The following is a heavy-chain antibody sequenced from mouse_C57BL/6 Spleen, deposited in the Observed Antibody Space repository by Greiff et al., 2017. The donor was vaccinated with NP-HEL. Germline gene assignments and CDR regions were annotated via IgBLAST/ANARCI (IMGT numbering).Heavy chain of an antibody. CDR3: ATIVDYYAMDY. V-gene: IGHV5-6*02. J-gene: IGHJ4*01. Sequence: EVMLVESGGDLVKPGGSLKLSCAASGFTFSSYGMSWVRQTPDKRLEWVATISSGGSYTYYPDSVKGRFTISRDNAKNTLYLQMSSLKSEDTAMYYCATIVDYYAMDYWGQGTSVTVSS. CDR1: GFTFSSYG. CDR2: ISSGGSYT.